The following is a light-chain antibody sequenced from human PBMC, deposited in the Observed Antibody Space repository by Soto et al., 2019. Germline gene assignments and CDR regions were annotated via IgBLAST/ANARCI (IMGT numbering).Light chain of an antibody. J-gene: IGKJ4*01. CDR2: GAS. V-gene: IGKV3-20*01. CDR3: QQYGSSPPLT. Sequence: EIVLTQSPGTLSLSPGGRATLSCRASRSVSSSFLAWYQQKHGQAPRLLIYGASSRATGIPDRFSGSGSGTDFTLTISRLEPEDFAVYYCQQYGSSPPLTFGGGTKVEIK. CDR1: RSVSSSF.